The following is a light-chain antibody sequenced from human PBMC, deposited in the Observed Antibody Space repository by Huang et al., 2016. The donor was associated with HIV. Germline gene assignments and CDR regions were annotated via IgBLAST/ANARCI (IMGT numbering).Light chain of an antibody. CDR1: QDIGNY. CDR3: QQYHNLPYT. V-gene: IGKV1-33*01. Sequence: DIQMTQSPSSLSASVGDRVTITCQASQDIGNYLNWYRQKPGRAPELLISDAFNLETGVPSRFSGSGAGADFTFTISSLQPEDSATYYCQQYHNLPYTFGQGTKLEIK. CDR2: DAF. J-gene: IGKJ2*01.